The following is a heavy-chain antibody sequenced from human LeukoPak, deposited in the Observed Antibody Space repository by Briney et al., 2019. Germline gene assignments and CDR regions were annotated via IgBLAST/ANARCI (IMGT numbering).Heavy chain of an antibody. J-gene: IGHJ4*02. Sequence: QPGGSLRLSCAASGFTFSNYEMNWVRQAPGKGLEWVSYISSSGSTIYYADSVKGRFTISRDNAKKSLNLQMNSLRAEDTAVYYCARVWNGRTFIDYWGQGTLVTVSS. D-gene: IGHD1-1*01. CDR3: ARVWNGRTFIDY. CDR2: ISSSGSTI. CDR1: GFTFSNYE. V-gene: IGHV3-48*03.